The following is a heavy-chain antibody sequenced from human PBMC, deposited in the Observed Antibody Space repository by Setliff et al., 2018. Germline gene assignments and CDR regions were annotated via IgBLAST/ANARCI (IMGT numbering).Heavy chain of an antibody. V-gene: IGHV4-30-4*08. CDR1: GASISSGDYY. J-gene: IGHJ5*02. CDR3: ARVNGYNWGSGNWFDP. D-gene: IGHD1-1*01. Sequence: SETLSLTCTVSGASISSGDYYWNWIRQPPGRGLEWIGFIHYSGSTYYNPSLKSRVTISVDTSKNQFSLKLSSVTAADTAVYYCARVNGYNWGSGNWFDPWGQGTLVTVSS. CDR2: IHYSGST.